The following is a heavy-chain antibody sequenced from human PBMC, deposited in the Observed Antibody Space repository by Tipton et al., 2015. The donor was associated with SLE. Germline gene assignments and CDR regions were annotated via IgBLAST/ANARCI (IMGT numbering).Heavy chain of an antibody. J-gene: IGHJ6*03. CDR3: ARDKGSPTGYYYYMDV. Sequence: TLSLTCSVSGGSMTSNNYNWAWIRQPPGKGLEWIATVDYIGGTYPDPSLRRRVSILLDTSKNYFSLNLTSVTAADTAEYYCARDKGSPTGYYYYMDVWGKGTTVTVSS. V-gene: IGHV4-39*07. CDR1: GGSMTSNNYN. D-gene: IGHD3-9*01. CDR2: VDYIGGT.